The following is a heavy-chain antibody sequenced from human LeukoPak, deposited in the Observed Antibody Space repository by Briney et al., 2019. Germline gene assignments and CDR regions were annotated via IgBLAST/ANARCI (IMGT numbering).Heavy chain of an antibody. V-gene: IGHV1-69*05. CDR1: GGTFSSYA. CDR2: IIPIFGTA. D-gene: IGHD3-22*01. J-gene: IGHJ4*02. Sequence: AASVKVSCKASGGTFSSYAISWVRQAPGQGLEWMGGIIPIFGTANYAQKFQGRVTITTDESTSTAYMELSSLRSEVTAVYYCASTREDYYDSSGYNVINYWGQGTLVTVSS. CDR3: ASTREDYYDSSGYNVINY.